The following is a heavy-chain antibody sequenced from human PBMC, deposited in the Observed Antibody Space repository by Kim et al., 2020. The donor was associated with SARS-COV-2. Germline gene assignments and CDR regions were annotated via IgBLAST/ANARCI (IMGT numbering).Heavy chain of an antibody. CDR1: GGTFSSYT. Sequence: SVKVSCKASGGTFSSYTIIWVRQAPGQGLEWMGRIIPILGIANYAQKFQGRVTITADKSTSTAYMELSSLRSEDTAVNYCARDPSPDYGDYRGWFDPWGQGTLVTVSS. CDR3: ARDPSPDYGDYRGWFDP. V-gene: IGHV1-69*04. J-gene: IGHJ5*02. D-gene: IGHD4-17*01. CDR2: IIPILGIA.